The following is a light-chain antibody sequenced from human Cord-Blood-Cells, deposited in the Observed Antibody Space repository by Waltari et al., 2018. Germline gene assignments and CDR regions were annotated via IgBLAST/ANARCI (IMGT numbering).Light chain of an antibody. CDR3: CSYAGSSTWV. Sequence: TQPASVSGSTGQSITISCTGTSSDVGSYNLVSWYQQHPGKAPKLMIYEGSKRPSGVSNRFSGSKSGNTASLTISGLQAEDEADYYCCSYAGSSTWVFGGGTKLTVL. J-gene: IGLJ3*02. CDR2: EGS. V-gene: IGLV2-23*01. CDR1: SSDVGSYNL.